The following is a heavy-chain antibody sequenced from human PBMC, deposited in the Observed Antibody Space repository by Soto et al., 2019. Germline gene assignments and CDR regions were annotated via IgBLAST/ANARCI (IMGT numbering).Heavy chain of an antibody. CDR2: IYYSGRT. D-gene: IGHD2-21*02. V-gene: IGHV4-39*01. Sequence: SETLSLTCIVSGESIRSSSYYWGWIRQPPGKGLEWIGSIYYSGRTYYNPSFKSRVTISIDTSKNQFSLKLSSVTATDTAVYYCARQRTTVVTQAYFDHWGQGALVTVSS. CDR1: GESIRSSSYY. CDR3: ARQRTTVVTQAYFDH. J-gene: IGHJ4*02.